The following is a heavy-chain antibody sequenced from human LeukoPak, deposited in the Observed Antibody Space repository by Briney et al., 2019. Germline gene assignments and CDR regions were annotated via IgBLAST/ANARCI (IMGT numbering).Heavy chain of an antibody. CDR3: ARELGGSYNWFDP. J-gene: IGHJ5*02. Sequence: ASVRVSXKASGYTFIGYYMHWVRQAPGQGLEWMGRINPDRGGTNFAQRFQGRATMTRDTSINTAYMELSRLRSDDAAIYYCARELGGSYNWFDPWGQGTLVTVSS. CDR2: INPDRGGT. D-gene: IGHD3-16*01. CDR1: GYTFIGYY. V-gene: IGHV1-2*06.